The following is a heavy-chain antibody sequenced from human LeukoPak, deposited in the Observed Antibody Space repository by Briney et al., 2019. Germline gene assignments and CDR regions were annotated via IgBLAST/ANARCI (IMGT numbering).Heavy chain of an antibody. V-gene: IGHV1-2*02. CDR3: ARAMNSTYYDFWSGPPIYYYYGMDV. J-gene: IGHJ6*02. CDR1: GYTFTGYY. D-gene: IGHD3-3*01. Sequence: ASVKVSCKASGYTFTGYYMHWVRQAPGQGLGWMGWINPNSGGTNYAQKFQGRVTMTRDTSISTAYMELSRLRSDDTAVYYCARAMNSTYYDFWSGPPIYYYYGMDVWGQGTTVTVSS. CDR2: INPNSGGT.